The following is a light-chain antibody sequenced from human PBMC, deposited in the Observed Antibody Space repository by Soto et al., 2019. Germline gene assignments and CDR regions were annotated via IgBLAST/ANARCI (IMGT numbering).Light chain of an antibody. CDR3: QQRTNWIT. CDR1: QSISSY. J-gene: IGKJ4*01. CDR2: DAS. V-gene: IGKV3-11*01. Sequence: EVVLTQSPATLSLSPGDRATLSCRASQSISSYLAWYQQRLGQAPRLLIYDASNRATGIPARFSGSGSGTDFTLTISSLEPEDFAVYYCQQRTNWITFGGGTKVDIK.